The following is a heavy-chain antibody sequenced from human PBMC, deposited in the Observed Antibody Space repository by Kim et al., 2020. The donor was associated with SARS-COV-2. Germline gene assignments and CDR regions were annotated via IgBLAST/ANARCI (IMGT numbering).Heavy chain of an antibody. CDR2: IKTDGSQK. CDR1: GLTFSSYW. J-gene: IGHJ4*02. V-gene: IGHV3-7*01. D-gene: IGHD3-10*01. Sequence: GGSLRLSCAASGLTFSSYWMSWVRQAPGQGLECVATIKTDGSQKYYVDSVQARFTISKDNAKKSLYLQMDSLRAEDTAVYYCATQFGRPDHYWGQGTLVT. CDR3: ATQFGRPDHY.